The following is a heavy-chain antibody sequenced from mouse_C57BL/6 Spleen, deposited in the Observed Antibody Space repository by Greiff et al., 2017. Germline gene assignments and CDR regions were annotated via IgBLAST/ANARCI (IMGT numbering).Heavy chain of an antibody. Sequence: QVQLQQSGAELVRPGASVTMSCKASGYSFTAYDMHWVKQTPVHGLDWIGAIAPETGGTAYNPKFKGKAILTADKSSSTAYMELHSLTSEDSAVYYCARSGNYDGEFADWGQGTPVTVSA. D-gene: IGHD1-2*01. CDR3: ARSGNYDGEFAD. V-gene: IGHV1-15*01. CDR2: IAPETGGT. CDR1: GYSFTAYD. J-gene: IGHJ3*01.